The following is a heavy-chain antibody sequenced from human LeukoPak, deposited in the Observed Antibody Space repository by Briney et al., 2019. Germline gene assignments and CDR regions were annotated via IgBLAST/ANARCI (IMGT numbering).Heavy chain of an antibody. CDR3: ARGLRELRFLEWLYGYGMDV. D-gene: IGHD3-3*01. CDR1: GGSFSGYY. J-gene: IGHJ6*02. CDR2: INHSGST. V-gene: IGHV4-34*01. Sequence: KPSETLSLTCAVYGGSFSGYYWSWIRQPPGKGLEWIGEINHSGSTNYNPSLKSRVTISVDTSKNQFSLKLSSVTAADTAVYYCARGLRELRFLEWLYGYGMDVWGQGTTVTVSS.